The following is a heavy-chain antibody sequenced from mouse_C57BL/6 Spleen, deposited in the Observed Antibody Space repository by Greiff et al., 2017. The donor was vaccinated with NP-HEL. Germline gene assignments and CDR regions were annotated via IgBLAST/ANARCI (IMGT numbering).Heavy chain of an antibody. V-gene: IGHV1-26*01. Sequence: EVQLQQSGPELVKPGASVKISCKASGYTFTDYYMNWVKQSHGKSLEWIGDINPNNGGTSYNQKFKGKATLTVDKSSSTAYMELRSLTSEDSAVYYCARLYYGSSYGYWGQGTTLTVSS. D-gene: IGHD1-1*01. CDR3: ARLYYGSSYGY. J-gene: IGHJ2*01. CDR1: GYTFTDYY. CDR2: INPNNGGT.